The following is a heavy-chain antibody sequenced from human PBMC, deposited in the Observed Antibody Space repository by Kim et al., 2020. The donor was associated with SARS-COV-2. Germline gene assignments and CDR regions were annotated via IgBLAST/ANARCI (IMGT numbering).Heavy chain of an antibody. Sequence: GGSLRLSCAASGFTFSGYGMSWVRQAPGKGLEWVSAVSDTGADRNYANSVKGRFTISRDNSKNTLYLQMNSLRDEDTAVYYCAKRLGPTTPNFDYWGQGTLGTVSS. V-gene: IGHV3-23*01. CDR2: VSDTGADR. J-gene: IGHJ4*02. CDR1: GFTFSGYG. D-gene: IGHD1-26*01. CDR3: AKRLGPTTPNFDY.